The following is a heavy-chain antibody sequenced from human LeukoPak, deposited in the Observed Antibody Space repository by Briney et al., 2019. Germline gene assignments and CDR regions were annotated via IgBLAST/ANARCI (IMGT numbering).Heavy chain of an antibody. CDR3: ARWLELMRNFDW. J-gene: IGHJ4*02. CDR2: IKQDGSEK. Sequence: PGGSLRLSCVAPGFTFSISSMRWVRHGPDKGLEWVANIKQDGSEKDYVDALKGRFTISRDNAKNSLYLQMNSLRAEDTAVYYCARWLELMRNFDWWGQGTLVTVSS. D-gene: IGHD5-24*01. V-gene: IGHV3-7*01. CDR1: GFTFSISS.